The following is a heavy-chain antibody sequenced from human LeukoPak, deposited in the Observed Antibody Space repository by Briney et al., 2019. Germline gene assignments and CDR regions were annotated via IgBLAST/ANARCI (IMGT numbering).Heavy chain of an antibody. D-gene: IGHD4-17*01. CDR1: GGSFSGYY. CDR3: ARLRLPLSVTTPRINWYFDL. J-gene: IGHJ2*01. V-gene: IGHV4-34*01. Sequence: PSETLSLTCAVYGGSFSGYYSSWIRQPPGKGLEWIGEINHSGSTNYNPSLKSRVTISVDTSKNQFSLKLSSVTAADTAVYYCARLRLPLSVTTPRINWYFDLWGRGTLVTVSS. CDR2: INHSGST.